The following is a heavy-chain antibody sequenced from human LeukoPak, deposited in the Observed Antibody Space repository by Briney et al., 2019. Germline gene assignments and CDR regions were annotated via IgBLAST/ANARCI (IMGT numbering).Heavy chain of an antibody. CDR2: IDYRGST. V-gene: IGHV4-59*01. CDR1: NDSISNYY. J-gene: IGHJ4*02. CDR3: ARVGLRGVTTLYFDH. D-gene: IGHD4-17*01. Sequence: PSETLSLTCTVSNDSISNYYWGWIRQPPGKGLEWIAYIDYRGSTTNNPSLRSRITISVDTSRNQFSLKLRSVTAADTAVYYCARVGLRGVTTLYFDHWGQGTLVTVSS.